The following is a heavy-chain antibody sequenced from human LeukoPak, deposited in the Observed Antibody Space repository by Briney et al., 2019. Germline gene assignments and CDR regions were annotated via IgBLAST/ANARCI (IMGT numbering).Heavy chain of an antibody. CDR3: TRDNRGTYPIDY. CDR2: IKQDGSEK. CDR1: GFTFSSYW. Sequence: PGGSLRLSCAASGFTFSSYWMSWVRQAPGKGVEWVANIKQDGSEKYYVDSVKGRFTISRDNAKNSLYLQMLSLRAEDTALYFCTRDNRGTYPIDYWGQGTQVTVSS. J-gene: IGHJ4*02. D-gene: IGHD1-26*01. V-gene: IGHV3-7*01.